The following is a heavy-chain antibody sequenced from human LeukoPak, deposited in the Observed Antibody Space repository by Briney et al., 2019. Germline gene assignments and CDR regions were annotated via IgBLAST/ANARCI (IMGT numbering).Heavy chain of an antibody. Sequence: PSETLSLTCTVSGGSISSYYWSWIRQPPGKGLEWIGYIYYSGSTNYNPSLRSRVTISVDTSRNQFSLKLSSVTAADTAVYYCARGGTVRNGMDVWGQGTTVTVSS. J-gene: IGHJ6*02. D-gene: IGHD1-26*01. V-gene: IGHV4-59*01. CDR2: IYYSGST. CDR1: GGSISSYY. CDR3: ARGGTVRNGMDV.